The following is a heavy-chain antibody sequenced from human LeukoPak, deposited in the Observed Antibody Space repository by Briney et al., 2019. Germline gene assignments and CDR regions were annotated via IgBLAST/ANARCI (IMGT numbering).Heavy chain of an antibody. CDR3: ASWGAGGNS. CDR2: INPDGSGK. Sequence: GGSLRLSCEASGFTLSTYWMNWVRQVPGKGLDWVANINPDGSGKRYVDSVKGRFTIARDNADNSLSLQMSSLRAEDTAVYYCASWGAGGNSWGQGTLVTVSS. D-gene: IGHD3-16*01. CDR1: GFTLSTYW. V-gene: IGHV3-7*01. J-gene: IGHJ4*02.